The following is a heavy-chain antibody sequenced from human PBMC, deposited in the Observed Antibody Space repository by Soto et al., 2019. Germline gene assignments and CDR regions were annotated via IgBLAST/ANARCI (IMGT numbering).Heavy chain of an antibody. CDR1: GFTFSSYG. V-gene: IGHV3-23*01. CDR3: AKGLLCGGNSDYFQH. CDR2: ISYSGGST. D-gene: IGHD2-21*02. J-gene: IGHJ1*01. Sequence: EVQLLESGGGLVQPGGSLRLSCAASGFTFSSYGMSWVRQAPGKGLEWVSVISYSGGSTYYADSVNGRFTISRDNSKNTLYLQMNSLRAEDTAVYYCAKGLLCGGNSDYFQHWGQGTLVTVSS.